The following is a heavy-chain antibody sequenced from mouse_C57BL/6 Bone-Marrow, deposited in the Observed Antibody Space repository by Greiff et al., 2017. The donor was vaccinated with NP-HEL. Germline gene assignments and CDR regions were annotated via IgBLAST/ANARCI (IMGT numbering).Heavy chain of an antibody. V-gene: IGHV1-54*01. CDR2: INPGSGGT. Sequence: QVQLQQSGAELVRPGTSVKVSCKASGYAFTNYLIEWVTQRPGQGLEWIGVINPGSGGTNYNEKFKGKATLTADKSSSTAYMQLSSLTAEDSAVYFCARCYGSSPGFAYWGQGTLVTVSA. J-gene: IGHJ3*01. CDR3: ARCYGSSPGFAY. CDR1: GYAFTNYL. D-gene: IGHD1-1*01.